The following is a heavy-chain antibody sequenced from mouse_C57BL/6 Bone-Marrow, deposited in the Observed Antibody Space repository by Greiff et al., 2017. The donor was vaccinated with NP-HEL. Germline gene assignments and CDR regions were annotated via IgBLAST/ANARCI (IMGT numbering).Heavy chain of an antibody. J-gene: IGHJ3*01. Sequence: QVQLQQPGAELVMPGASVKLSCKASGYTFTSYWMQWVKQRPGQGLEWIGEIDPSDSYTNYNQKFKGKATLTVDTSSSTAYMQLSSLTSEDSAVYYCARDIDYDSAYWGQGTLVTVSA. D-gene: IGHD2-4*01. CDR3: ARDIDYDSAY. V-gene: IGHV1-50*01. CDR1: GYTFTSYW. CDR2: IDPSDSYT.